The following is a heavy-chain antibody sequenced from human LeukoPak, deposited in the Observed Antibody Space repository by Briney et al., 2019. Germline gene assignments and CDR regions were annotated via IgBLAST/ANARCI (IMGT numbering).Heavy chain of an antibody. CDR3: ARHYYDGGDYHLDY. D-gene: IGHD2-21*02. CDR2: IYYSGST. V-gene: IGHV4-59*08. CDR1: GGSISSYY. Sequence: KPSETLSLTCTVSGGSISSYYWSWIRQPPGKGLEWIGYIYYSGSTKCNPSLKSRVTISVDMSKNQFSLKLSSVTAADTAVYYCARHYYDGGDYHLDYWGQGTLVTVSS. J-gene: IGHJ4*02.